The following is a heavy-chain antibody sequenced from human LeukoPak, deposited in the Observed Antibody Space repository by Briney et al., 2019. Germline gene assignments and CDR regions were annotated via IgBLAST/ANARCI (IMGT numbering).Heavy chain of an antibody. CDR3: ARSYQPGIAAAGTGYFDY. CDR2: IYYSGST. J-gene: IGHJ4*02. V-gene: IGHV4-59*01. D-gene: IGHD6-13*01. CDR1: GGSISSYY. Sequence: SETLSLTCTVSGGSISSYYWSWIRQPPGKGLEGIGYIYYSGSTNYNPSLKSRVTISVDTSKTQFSLKLSSVTAADTAVYYCARSYQPGIAAAGTGYFDYWGQGTLVTVSS.